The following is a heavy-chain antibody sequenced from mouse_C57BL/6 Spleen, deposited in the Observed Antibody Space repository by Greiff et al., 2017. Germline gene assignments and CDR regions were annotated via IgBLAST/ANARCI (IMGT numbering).Heavy chain of an antibody. J-gene: IGHJ3*01. CDR2: INPSTGGT. CDR1: GYSFTGYY. Sequence: VQLKQSGPELVKPGASVKISCKASGYSFTGYYMNWVKQSPEKSLEWIGEINPSTGGTTYNQKFKAKATLTVDKSSSTAYMQLKSLTSEDSAVYYCSAYYYGSSYADWFAYWGQGTLVTVSA. CDR3: SAYYYGSSYADWFAY. D-gene: IGHD1-1*01. V-gene: IGHV1-42*01.